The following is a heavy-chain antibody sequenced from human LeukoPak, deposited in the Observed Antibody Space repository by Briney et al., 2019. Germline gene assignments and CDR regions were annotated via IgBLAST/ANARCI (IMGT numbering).Heavy chain of an antibody. CDR1: GGSISSHY. CDR2: IYYSGST. CDR3: ARDPGGTRGTDAFDI. V-gene: IGHV4-59*11. J-gene: IGHJ3*02. D-gene: IGHD1-14*01. Sequence: IPSETLSLTCTVSGGSISSHYWSWIRQPPGKGLEWIGYIYYSGSTNYNPSLKSRVTISVDTSKNQFSLKLSSVTAADTAVYYCARDPGGTRGTDAFDIWGQGTMVTVSS.